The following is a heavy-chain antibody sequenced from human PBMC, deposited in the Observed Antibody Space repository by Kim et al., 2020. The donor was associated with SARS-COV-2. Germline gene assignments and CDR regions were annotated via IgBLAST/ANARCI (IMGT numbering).Heavy chain of an antibody. Sequence: GGSLRLSCAASGFTFSSYSMKWVRQAPGKGLEWVSSISSSSSYIYYADSVKGRFTISRDNAKNSLYLQMNSLRAEDTAVYYCARDTGVLGIAAAWGQGTLVTVSS. CDR1: GFTFSSYS. CDR2: ISSSSSYI. V-gene: IGHV3-21*01. J-gene: IGHJ5*02. D-gene: IGHD6-13*01. CDR3: ARDTGVLGIAAA.